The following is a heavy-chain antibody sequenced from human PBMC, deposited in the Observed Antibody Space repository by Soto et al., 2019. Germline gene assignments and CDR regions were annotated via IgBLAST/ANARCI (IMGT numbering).Heavy chain of an antibody. Sequence: ASVKVSCKASGYTFTSYYMHWVRQAPGQGLEWMGIINPSGGSTSYAQKFQGRVTMTRDTSTSTVYMELSSLRSEDTAVYYCARGYCSGGSCLYYYYGMDVWGQGTTVTVSS. CDR3: ARGYCSGGSCLYYYYGMDV. J-gene: IGHJ6*02. D-gene: IGHD2-15*01. CDR1: GYTFTSYY. V-gene: IGHV1-46*01. CDR2: INPSGGST.